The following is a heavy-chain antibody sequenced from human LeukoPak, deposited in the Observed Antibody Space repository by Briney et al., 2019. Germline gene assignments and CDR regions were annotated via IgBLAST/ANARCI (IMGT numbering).Heavy chain of an antibody. CDR1: GFTFSDSG. J-gene: IGHJ4*02. V-gene: IGHV3-73*01. D-gene: IGHD1-26*01. Sequence: PGGSLRLSCAASGFTFSDSGMHWVRQASGKGLEWVGRIRSKANSYATAYAASVKGRFTISRDDSKNTAYLQMNSLKTEDTAVYYCTRYSDYPFDYWGQGTLVTVSS. CDR2: IRSKANSYAT. CDR3: TRYSDYPFDY.